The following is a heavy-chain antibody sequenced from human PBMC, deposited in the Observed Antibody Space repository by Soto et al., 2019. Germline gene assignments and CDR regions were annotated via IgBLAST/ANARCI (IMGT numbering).Heavy chain of an antibody. J-gene: IGHJ3*02. V-gene: IGHV1-18*01. CDR1: GYTFTSYG. Sequence: ASVKVSCKASGYTFTSYGISWVRQAPGQGLEWMGWISAYNGNTNYAQKLQGRVTMTTDTSTSTAYMELRSLRSDDTAVYYCARGIELGIIEERVAFDIWGQGTMVTVSS. CDR3: ARGIELGIIEERVAFDI. D-gene: IGHD7-27*01. CDR2: ISAYNGNT.